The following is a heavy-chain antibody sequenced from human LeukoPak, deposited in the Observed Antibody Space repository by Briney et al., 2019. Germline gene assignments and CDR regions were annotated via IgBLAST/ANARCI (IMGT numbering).Heavy chain of an antibody. D-gene: IGHD3-10*01. V-gene: IGHV4-61*08. CDR1: GGSVSSGGYY. J-gene: IGHJ4*02. Sequence: SETLSLTCAVSGGSVSSGGYYWSWIRQPPGKGLEWIGYIYYSGSTNYNPSLKSRVTMSVDTSKNQFSLKLSSATAADTAVYYCARLNYYGSGIIYWGQGTLVTVSS. CDR2: IYYSGST. CDR3: ARLNYYGSGIIY.